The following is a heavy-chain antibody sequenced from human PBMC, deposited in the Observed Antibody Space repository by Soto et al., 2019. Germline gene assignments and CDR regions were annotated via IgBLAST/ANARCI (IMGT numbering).Heavy chain of an antibody. CDR2: IYYSGST. V-gene: IGHV4-59*01. CDR1: GGSISSYY. J-gene: IGHJ4*02. Sequence: QVQLQESGPGLVKPSETLSLTCTVSGGSISSYYWSWIRQPPGKGLEWIGYIYYSGSTNYNPCLKSRVTVPVDTSKNPFSLTLSSVTAADTPVYYCARSRGGYFDYWGQGTLVTVSS. CDR3: ARSRGGYFDY. D-gene: IGHD3-10*01.